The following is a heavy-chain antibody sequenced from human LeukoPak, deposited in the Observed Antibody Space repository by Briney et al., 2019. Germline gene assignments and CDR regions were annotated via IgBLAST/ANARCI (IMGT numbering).Heavy chain of an antibody. V-gene: IGHV3-23*01. CDR1: GFTFSSYA. J-gene: IGHJ4*02. D-gene: IGHD3-3*01. CDR2: ISGSGGST. CDR3: AKGPYYDFWSGTIDY. Sequence: GGSLRLSCAASGFTFSSYAMSWVRQAPGKGLEWVSAISGSGGSTYYADSAKGRFTISRDNSKNTLYLQMNSLRAEDTAVYYCAKGPYYDFWSGTIDYWGQGTLVTVSS.